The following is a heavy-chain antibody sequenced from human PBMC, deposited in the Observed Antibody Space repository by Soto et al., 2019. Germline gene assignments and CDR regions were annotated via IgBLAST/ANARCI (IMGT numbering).Heavy chain of an antibody. CDR2: ITSSGDTT. V-gene: IGHV3-64D*06. Sequence: PGGSLRLSCSASGFTFSLYALHWVRQAPGKGLEYVSGITSSGDTTYYADSVKGRFTISRVNSKNTLYLQMSSLRPEDTAVYFCVRQLTPFDYWGQGALVTVS. CDR3: VRQLTPFDY. D-gene: IGHD2-2*01. J-gene: IGHJ4*02. CDR1: GFTFSLYA.